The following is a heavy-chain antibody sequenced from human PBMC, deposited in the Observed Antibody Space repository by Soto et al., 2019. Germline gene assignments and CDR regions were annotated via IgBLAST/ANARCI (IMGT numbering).Heavy chain of an antibody. J-gene: IGHJ5*02. CDR3: ARYSYGFFSWARKENWFDP. CDR1: AGSISSGDYY. Sequence: SETLSLTCTVSAGSISSGDYYWSWIRQPPGKGLEWIGYIYYSGSTYYNPSLKSRVTISVDTSKNQFSLKLSSVTAADTAVYYCARYSYGFFSWARKENWFDPWGQGTLVTVSS. V-gene: IGHV4-30-4*01. D-gene: IGHD5-18*01. CDR2: IYYSGST.